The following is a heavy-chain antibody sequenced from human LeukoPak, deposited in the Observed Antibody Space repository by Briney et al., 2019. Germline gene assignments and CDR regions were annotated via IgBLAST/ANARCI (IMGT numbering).Heavy chain of an antibody. J-gene: IGHJ4*02. CDR1: GFTFSSYA. CDR2: ISGSGGST. CDR3: AKDFSSGATAPYYFDS. Sequence: PGGSLRLSCAASGFTFSSYAMSWVRQAPGKGLGWVSAISGSGGSTYYADSVKGRFTISRDNSKDTLYLQMNSLRGDDTAVYYCAKDFSSGATAPYYFDSWAQGTLVTVSS. V-gene: IGHV3-23*01. D-gene: IGHD3-3*01.